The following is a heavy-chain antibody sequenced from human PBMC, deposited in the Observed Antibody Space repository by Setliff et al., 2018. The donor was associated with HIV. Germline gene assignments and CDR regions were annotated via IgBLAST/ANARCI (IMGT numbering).Heavy chain of an antibody. Sequence: PSETLSLTCAVYGGSFSGYYWSWIRQPPGKGLEWIGEINHSGSTNYNPSLKSRVTISVDTSKNQLSLRLTSVTAADTAVYYCARVGSCYNTRCYSWFDPWGQGTLVTVSS. CDR1: GGSFSGYY. V-gene: IGHV4-34*01. CDR3: ARVGSCYNTRCYSWFDP. D-gene: IGHD2-2*03. J-gene: IGHJ5*02. CDR2: INHSGST.